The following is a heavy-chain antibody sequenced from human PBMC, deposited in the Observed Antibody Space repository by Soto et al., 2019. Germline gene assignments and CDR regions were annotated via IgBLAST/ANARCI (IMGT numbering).Heavy chain of an antibody. CDR3: ARLSTIFGVFFITGPSFYFDY. D-gene: IGHD3-3*01. V-gene: IGHV4-39*02. CDR1: GDSISGSTYF. J-gene: IGHJ4*02. Sequence: PSETLSLTCSVSGDSISGSTYFWGWIRQPPGKGLEWIGVIYNSGSTYYNPSLESRVTISVDTSKNHFSLRLSSVTAADTAMYYCARLSTIFGVFFITGPSFYFDYWGQGTLVTVSS. CDR2: IYNSGST.